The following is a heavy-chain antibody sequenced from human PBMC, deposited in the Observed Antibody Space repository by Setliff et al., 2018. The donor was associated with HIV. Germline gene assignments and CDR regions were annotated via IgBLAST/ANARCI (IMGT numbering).Heavy chain of an antibody. J-gene: IGHJ3*02. CDR1: GGSISSRSYY. CDR3: ARRESYYDILTGPAFDAFDI. D-gene: IGHD3-9*01. V-gene: IGHV4-61*09. CDR2: IHTSGDT. Sequence: SDTLSLTCSVSGGSISSRSYYWSWIRQPAGKGLEWIGHIHTSGDTDYSPSLNSRVTISIDTSKKQFSLKLSSVTAADTAMYYCARRESYYDILTGPAFDAFDIWGQGTMVTVSS.